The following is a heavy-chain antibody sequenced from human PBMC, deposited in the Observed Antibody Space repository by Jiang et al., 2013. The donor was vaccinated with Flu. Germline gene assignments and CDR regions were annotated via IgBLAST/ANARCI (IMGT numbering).Heavy chain of an antibody. J-gene: IGHJ4*02. D-gene: IGHD2/OR15-2a*01. CDR1: GFIFGDFA. Sequence: VQLVESGGGLVQPGRSLRLSCAASGFIFGDFAMHWVRQAPGKGLEWVSGITWKSDSIVYADSVKGRFTISRDNAKNSLYLQMNTLRADDTALYYCVRAPGTFLNSGSFDYWGQGALVTVSS. CDR2: ITWKSDSI. CDR3: VRAPGTFLNSGSFDY. V-gene: IGHV3-9*01.